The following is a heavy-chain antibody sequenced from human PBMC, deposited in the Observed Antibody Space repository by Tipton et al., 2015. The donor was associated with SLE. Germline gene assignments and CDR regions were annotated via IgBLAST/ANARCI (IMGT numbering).Heavy chain of an antibody. CDR1: GGSISSYY. V-gene: IGHV4-4*08. Sequence: TLSLTCTVSGGSISSYYWSWIRQPPGKGLEWIGYIYTSGSTNYNPSLKSRVTISVDTSKNQFSLKLSSVTAADTAVYYCARLSLCSGDSCYYAFDIWGQGTMVTFSS. CDR2: IYTSGST. CDR3: ARLSLCSGDSCYYAFDI. J-gene: IGHJ3*02. D-gene: IGHD2-15*01.